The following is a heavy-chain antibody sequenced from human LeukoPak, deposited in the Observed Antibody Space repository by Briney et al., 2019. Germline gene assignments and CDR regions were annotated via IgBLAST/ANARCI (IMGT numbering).Heavy chain of an antibody. Sequence: GGSLRLSCAASGFTFSDHYMDWIRQAPGKGLEWVSVIYRGGSTYYAGSVKGRFIISRDNSKNTLYLQMSSLRTEDTGAYYCARVGNSNRYGMDVWGQGTTVTVSS. J-gene: IGHJ6*02. D-gene: IGHD4-23*01. CDR3: ARVGNSNRYGMDV. CDR1: GFTFSDHY. CDR2: IYRGGST. V-gene: IGHV3-66*01.